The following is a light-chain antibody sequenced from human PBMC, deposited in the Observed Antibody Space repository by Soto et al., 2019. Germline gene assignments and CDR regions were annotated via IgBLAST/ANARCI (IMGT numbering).Light chain of an antibody. CDR1: SSNIGNND. V-gene: IGLV1-36*01. J-gene: IGLJ7*02. CDR2: HDD. CDR3: ATWDDSLNGHV. Sequence: QSVLTQPPSVSGVPRQRVTISCSGSSSNIGNNDVDWYQQLPGKAPRLLIYHDDLLPSGISDRLSGSKSGTSASLAISGLQAADEVIYYCATWDDSLNGHVFGGGTQLTAL.